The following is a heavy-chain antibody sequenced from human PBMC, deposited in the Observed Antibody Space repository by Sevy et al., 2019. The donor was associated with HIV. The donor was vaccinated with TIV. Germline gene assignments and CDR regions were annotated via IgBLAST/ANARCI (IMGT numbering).Heavy chain of an antibody. CDR1: GFTVSSNY. CDR2: IYSGGST. J-gene: IGHJ4*02. V-gene: IGHV3-53*01. Sequence: GESLKISCAASGFTVSSNYMSWVRQAPGKGLEWVSVIYSGGSTYYADSVKGRFTISRDNSKNTLYLQMNSLRAEDTAVYYCARSPGVLHYYDSCGYLDYWGQGTLVTVSS. CDR3: ARSPGVLHYYDSCGYLDY. D-gene: IGHD3-22*01.